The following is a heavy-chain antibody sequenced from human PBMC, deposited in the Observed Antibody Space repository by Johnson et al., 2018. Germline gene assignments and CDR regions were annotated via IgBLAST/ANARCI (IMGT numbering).Heavy chain of an antibody. CDR3: AKDPHDNSWYRYFQE. J-gene: IGHJ1*01. V-gene: IGHV3-7*03. CDR2: INQDGREE. Sequence: VQLVESGGGLVKPGGTLRLACAASGFSFKNAWMHWVRQAPGKGLEWVANINQDGREEYIVDSVRGRFIISRDNAKNLLYLQMNSLRAEDTAGYFCAKDPHDNSWYRYFQEWGQGTLVTVSS. D-gene: IGHD6-13*01. CDR1: GFSFKNAW.